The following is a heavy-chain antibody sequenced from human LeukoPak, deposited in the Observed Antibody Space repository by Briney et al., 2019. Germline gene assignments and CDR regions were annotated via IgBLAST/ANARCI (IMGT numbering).Heavy chain of an antibody. CDR2: ISYDGSNK. V-gene: IGHV3-30-3*01. J-gene: IGHJ3*02. CDR1: GSTFSSYA. Sequence: GGSLRLSCAASGSTFSSYAMHWVRQAPGKGLEWVAVISYDGSNKYYADSVRGRFTISRDNAKNSLYLQMNSLRDEDTAVYYCARGPSGSYIDAFDIWGQGTVVTVSS. D-gene: IGHD1-26*01. CDR3: ARGPSGSYIDAFDI.